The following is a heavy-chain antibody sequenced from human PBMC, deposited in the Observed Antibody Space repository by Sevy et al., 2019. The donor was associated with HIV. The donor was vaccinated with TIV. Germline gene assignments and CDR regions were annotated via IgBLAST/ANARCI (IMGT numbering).Heavy chain of an antibody. CDR1: GGSISSGGYY. V-gene: IGHV4-31*03. J-gene: IGHJ5*02. CDR2: IYYSGST. D-gene: IGHD5-12*01. CDR3: ARGGVDIVEDAGWFDP. Sequence: SETLSLTCTVSGGSISSGGYYWSWIRQHPGKGLEWIGYIYYSGSTYYHPSLKSRVTISVDTSKNQFSLKLSSVTAADTAVYYCARGGVDIVEDAGWFDPWGQGTLVTVSS.